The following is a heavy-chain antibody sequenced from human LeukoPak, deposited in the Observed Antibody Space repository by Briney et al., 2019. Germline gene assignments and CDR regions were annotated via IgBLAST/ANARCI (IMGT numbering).Heavy chain of an antibody. D-gene: IGHD3-10*01. CDR2: IKQDESEK. Sequence: GGSLRLSCAASGFTFSSYSMNWVRQAPGKGLEWVANIKQDESEKNYVDSVKGRFTISRDNVKNSLYLQMSSLRAEDTAVYSCARVNDYDSGSLYRPIDYWGQGTLVTVSS. CDR3: ARVNDYDSGSLYRPIDY. J-gene: IGHJ4*02. CDR1: GFTFSSYS. V-gene: IGHV3-7*01.